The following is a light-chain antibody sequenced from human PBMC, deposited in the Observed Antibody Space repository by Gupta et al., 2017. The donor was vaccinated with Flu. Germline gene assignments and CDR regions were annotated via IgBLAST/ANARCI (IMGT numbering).Light chain of an antibody. J-gene: IGLJ3*02. Sequence: QSVLTQPPSASGTPGQRVTISCSGSSSNIGSNTVNWYQQLPGTAPKLLIYSNNQRPSGVPDRFSGSKSGTSASLAISXLXSEDEAXYYCAAWDDSLNGRWVFGGGTKLTVL. CDR2: SNN. CDR3: AAWDDSLNGRWV. CDR1: SSNIGSNT. V-gene: IGLV1-44*01.